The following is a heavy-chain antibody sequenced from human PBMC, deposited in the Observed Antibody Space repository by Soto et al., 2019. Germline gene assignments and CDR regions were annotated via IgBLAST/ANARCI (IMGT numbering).Heavy chain of an antibody. D-gene: IGHD6-25*01. CDR1: GFTVSNNY. V-gene: IGHV3-53*01. CDR3: ATQRGGGGY. J-gene: IGHJ4*02. Sequence: EVQLVESGGGLIQPGGSLRLSCAVSGFTVSNNYMSWVRQAPGKGLEGVSVIYSGGYTAYGDSVKGRFTISRDNSKNTLYLQRNARGAADWAVFYGATQRGGGGYWGQGTLVTVSS. CDR2: IYSGGYT.